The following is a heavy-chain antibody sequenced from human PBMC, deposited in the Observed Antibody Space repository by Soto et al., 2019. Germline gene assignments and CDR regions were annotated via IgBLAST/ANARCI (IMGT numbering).Heavy chain of an antibody. CDR1: GRSISNGNW. V-gene: IGHV4-4*02. J-gene: IGHJ4*02. CDR3: TTNGYYSLDW. CDR2: VLHTGNT. D-gene: IGHD3-10*01. Sequence: PSETLSLTCAVSGRSISNGNWWSWVRQSPEKGLEWIGEVLHTGNTNYNPSLKSRVTISIDKSKNQFSLNLSSVTAADTAVYYCTTNGYYSLDWWGQGTLVTVSS.